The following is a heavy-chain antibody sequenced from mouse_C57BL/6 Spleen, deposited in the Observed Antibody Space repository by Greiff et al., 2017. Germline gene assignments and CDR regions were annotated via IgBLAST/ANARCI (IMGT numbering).Heavy chain of an antibody. Sequence: EVMLVESGGGLVKPGGSLKLSCAASGFTFSDYGMHWVRQAPEKGLEWVAYISSGSSTIYYAATVKGRFTISRDNAKNTLFLQMTSLRSEDTAMYYCAREGLRLDAMDYWGQGTSVTVSS. V-gene: IGHV5-17*01. CDR3: AREGLRLDAMDY. J-gene: IGHJ4*01. CDR2: ISSGSSTI. D-gene: IGHD2-4*01. CDR1: GFTFSDYG.